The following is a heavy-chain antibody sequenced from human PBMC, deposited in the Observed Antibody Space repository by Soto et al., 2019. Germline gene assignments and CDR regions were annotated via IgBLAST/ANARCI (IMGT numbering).Heavy chain of an antibody. CDR2: INTNGVNT. CDR1: GFTFSGYF. Sequence: EVQLVESGGGLVQPGGSLSLSCAASGFTFSGYFMFWVRRPPGKGREYVSAINTNGVNTFYAKSVKGRFTISRDNSKNTMYLQMGSLRAEDMAVYYCARGRVEDSSGWATYFDYWGQGTLVTVSS. V-gene: IGHV3-64*01. CDR3: ARGRVEDSSGWATYFDY. J-gene: IGHJ4*02. D-gene: IGHD6-19*01.